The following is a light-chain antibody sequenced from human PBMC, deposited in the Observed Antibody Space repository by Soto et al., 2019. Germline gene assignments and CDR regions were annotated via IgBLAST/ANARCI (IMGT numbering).Light chain of an antibody. Sequence: QSMVTHPPSVSGAPGQRVTISCTGSSSNIGAGYDVHWYQQLPGTAPKLLIYGNSNRPSGVPDRFSGSKSGTSASLAITGLQAEDEADYYCQSYDSSLSGYVFGTGTKVTVL. CDR2: GNS. V-gene: IGLV1-40*01. CDR1: SSNIGAGYD. J-gene: IGLJ1*01. CDR3: QSYDSSLSGYV.